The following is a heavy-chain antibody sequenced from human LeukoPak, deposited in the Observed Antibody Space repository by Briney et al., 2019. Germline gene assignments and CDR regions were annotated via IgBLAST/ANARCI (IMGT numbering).Heavy chain of an antibody. J-gene: IGHJ4*02. CDR2: LYSGGHT. CDR1: GFPFSSNY. V-gene: IGHV3-66*04. CDR3: ARQQDTTNPGY. D-gene: IGHD5-18*01. Sequence: PGGSLGLSLAAPGFPFSSNYMNWVRQAPGKGLGGVSILYSGGHTYYADSVKGRFTISRDNSKNTLYLQMNGLRAEDTAVYYCARQQDTTNPGYWGQGTLVTVSS.